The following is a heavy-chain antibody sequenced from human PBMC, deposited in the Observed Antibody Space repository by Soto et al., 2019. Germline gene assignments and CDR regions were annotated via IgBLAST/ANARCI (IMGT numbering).Heavy chain of an antibody. CDR1: GYTFTNYG. V-gene: IGHV1-18*01. J-gene: IGHJ6*02. CDR3: ARSVGGNMIVVFPTTHYYYGMDV. Sequence: ASVKVSCKASGYTFTNYGISWVRQAPGQGLEWMGWINVYNGNTKYAQKVQGRVTMTTDTSTSTAYMELSSLRSEDTAVYYCARSVGGNMIVVFPTTHYYYGMDVWGQGTTVTVSS. CDR2: INVYNGNT. D-gene: IGHD3-22*01.